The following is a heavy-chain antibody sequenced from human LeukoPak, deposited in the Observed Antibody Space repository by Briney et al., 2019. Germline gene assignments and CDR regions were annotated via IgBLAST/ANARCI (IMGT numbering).Heavy chain of an antibody. Sequence: SETLSLTCTVSGGSISSGSYYWSWIRQPAGKGLEWIGYIYYSGSTNYNPSLKSRVTISVDTSKNQFSLKLSSVTAADTAVYYCARGGRTPLGSYWGQGTLVTVSS. J-gene: IGHJ4*02. D-gene: IGHD4-23*01. CDR1: GGSISSGSYY. CDR2: IYYSGST. V-gene: IGHV4-61*10. CDR3: ARGGRTPLGSY.